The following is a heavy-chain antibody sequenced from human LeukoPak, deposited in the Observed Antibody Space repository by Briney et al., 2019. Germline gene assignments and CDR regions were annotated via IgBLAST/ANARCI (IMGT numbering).Heavy chain of an antibody. J-gene: IGHJ4*02. CDR2: ISTFNVHT. D-gene: IGHD2-15*01. V-gene: IGHV1-18*01. CDR1: GYAFSNYG. Sequence: ASVKVSCKASGYAFSNYGISWVRQAPGQGLEWLGWISTFNVHTTYALKFQDRGTMTTDTSTATAYLELRSLRTDDTAVYYCARRHLVGSGYFDHWGQGTLVTVSS. CDR3: ARRHLVGSGYFDH.